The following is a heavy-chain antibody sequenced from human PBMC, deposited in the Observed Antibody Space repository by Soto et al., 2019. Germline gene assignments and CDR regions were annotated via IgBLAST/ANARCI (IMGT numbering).Heavy chain of an antibody. CDR1: GFTLSTYG. J-gene: IGHJ4*02. D-gene: IGHD3-16*01. CDR3: VRDWGIYDPEIKTYIPHLDC. CDR2: ITGGMNTV. V-gene: IGHV3-48*02. Sequence: EVQLVESGGGLVQPGGSLRLSCAASGFTLSTYGTNWVRQAPGKGLEWVSFITGGMNTVYYADSVKGRFTVSRDHAKNSLYLQMDSLRDEDTAVYYCVRDWGIYDPEIKTYIPHLDCCGQGTLVTVSS.